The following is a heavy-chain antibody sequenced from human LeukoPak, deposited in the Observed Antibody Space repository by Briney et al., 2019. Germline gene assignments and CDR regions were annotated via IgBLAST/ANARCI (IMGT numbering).Heavy chain of an antibody. CDR1: GGSFSGYY. CDR2: INHSGNT. J-gene: IGHJ5*02. CDR3: ARDRLQLQS. D-gene: IGHD5-24*01. Sequence: KPSETLSLTCAVYGGSFSGYYWSWIRQPPGKGLEWIGEINHSGNTNYNPSLKSRVTISVDTSKNQFSLKLSSVTAADTAVYYCARDRLQLQSWGQGTLVTVSS. V-gene: IGHV4-34*01.